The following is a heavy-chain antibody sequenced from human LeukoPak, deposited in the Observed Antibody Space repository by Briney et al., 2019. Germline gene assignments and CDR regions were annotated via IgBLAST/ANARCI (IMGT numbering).Heavy chain of an antibody. V-gene: IGHV3-23*01. CDR2: ISGSGGST. CDR1: GFTFSSYA. Sequence: GGSLRLSCAASGFTFSSYAMSWVRQAPGKGLEWVSAISGSGGSTYYADSVKGRFTISRDNSKNTLYLQMSSLRAEDTAVYYCAKGRSIVGAPRVDYWGQGTLVTVSS. J-gene: IGHJ4*02. D-gene: IGHD1-26*01. CDR3: AKGRSIVGAPRVDY.